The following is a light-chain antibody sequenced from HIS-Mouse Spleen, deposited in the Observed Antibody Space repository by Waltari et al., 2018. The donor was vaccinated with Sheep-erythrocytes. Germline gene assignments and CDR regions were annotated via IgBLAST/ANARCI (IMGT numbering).Light chain of an antibody. CDR2: DVS. Sequence: GQSITISCTGTSSDVGGYNYVSWYQQHPGKAPKLMIYDVSNRPSGVSNRFSGSKSGNTASLTISGLQAEDEADYYCSSYAGSNNWVFGGGTKLTVL. CDR1: SSDVGGYNY. CDR3: SSYAGSNNWV. V-gene: IGLV2-14*03. J-gene: IGLJ3*02.